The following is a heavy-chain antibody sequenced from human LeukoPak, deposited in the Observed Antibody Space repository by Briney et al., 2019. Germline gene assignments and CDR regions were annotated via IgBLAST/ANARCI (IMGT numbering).Heavy chain of an antibody. CDR2: INSDGSST. Sequence: GGSLRLSCAASGFTFSSYWVHWVRQAPGKGLVWVSPINSDGSSTSYADSVKGRFTISRDNAKNSLYLQMNSLRAEDTAVYYCARDHTAVAGTSDYWGQGTLVTVSS. J-gene: IGHJ4*02. CDR1: GFTFSSYW. CDR3: ARDHTAVAGTSDY. D-gene: IGHD6-19*01. V-gene: IGHV3-74*01.